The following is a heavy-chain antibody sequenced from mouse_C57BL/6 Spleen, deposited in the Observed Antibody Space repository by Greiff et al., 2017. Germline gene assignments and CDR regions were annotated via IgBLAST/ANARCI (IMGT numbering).Heavy chain of an antibody. J-gene: IGHJ2*01. CDR3: ASYGWTLRFDY. V-gene: IGHV1-50*01. CDR1: GYTFPSYW. D-gene: IGHD1-2*01. CDR2: IDPSDSYT. Sequence: VHVKQSGAELVKPGASVKLSCKASGYTFPSYWMQWVKQRPGQGLEWIGEIDPSDSYTNYNQKFKGKAALTVDTSSSTAYMQLSSLTSEDYAVYYGASYGWTLRFDYWGQGSTLTVSS.